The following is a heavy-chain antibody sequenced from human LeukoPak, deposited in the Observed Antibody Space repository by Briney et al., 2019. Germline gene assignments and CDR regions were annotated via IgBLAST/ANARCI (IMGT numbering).Heavy chain of an antibody. D-gene: IGHD4/OR15-4a*01. Sequence: SVKVSCKASGGTFSSYAISWVRQVPGQGLEWMGRIIPIFGIANYAQKFQGRVTITADKSTSTAYMELSSLRSEDTAVYYCARDRTIGLPDWFDPWGQGTLVTVPS. CDR3: ARDRTIGLPDWFDP. V-gene: IGHV1-69*04. CDR1: GGTFSSYA. J-gene: IGHJ5*02. CDR2: IIPIFGIA.